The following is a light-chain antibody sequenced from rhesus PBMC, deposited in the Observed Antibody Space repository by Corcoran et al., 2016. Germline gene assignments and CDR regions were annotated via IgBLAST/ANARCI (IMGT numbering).Light chain of an antibody. CDR3: LQLSNWPIT. Sequence: EIVMTQSPATLSLSPGERATLSCRASQSVGSSLAWYQQKPGQAPRRLIYGASSRAPGTPDRFSGSGAGTDFTLTISSLEPEDVAVYYCLQLSNWPITFGPGTKLDIK. CDR1: QSVGSS. J-gene: IGKJ3*01. V-gene: IGKV3-24*04. CDR2: GAS.